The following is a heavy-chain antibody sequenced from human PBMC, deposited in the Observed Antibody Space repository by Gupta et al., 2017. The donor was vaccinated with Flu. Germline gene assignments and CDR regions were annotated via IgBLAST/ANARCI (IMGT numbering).Heavy chain of an antibody. J-gene: IGHJ3*02. CDR3: AADPGYSYGPLDAFDI. CDR2: IVVGSGNT. V-gene: IGHV1-58*01. Sequence: QMQLVQSGPEVKKPGTSVKVSCKASGFTFTSSAVQRVRQASGQRLEWIGWIVVGSGNTNYAQKCQERVTITRNMSTSTADMELSSLGSEDPAVYYCAADPGYSYGPLDAFDIWGQGTMVTVSS. CDR1: GFTFTSSA. D-gene: IGHD5-18*01.